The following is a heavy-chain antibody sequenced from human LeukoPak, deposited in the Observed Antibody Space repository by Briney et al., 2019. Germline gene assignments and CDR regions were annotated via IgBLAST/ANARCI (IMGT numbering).Heavy chain of an antibody. J-gene: IGHJ4*02. Sequence: PGRSLRLSCTTSGFTFGDYAMSWFRQAPGKGLEWVGFIRSKTYGGTTEYAASVKGRFTISRDDSKSIAYLQMNSLRIEDTAVYYCTRNRGYNYGYSDYWGQGTLVTVSS. CDR3: TRNRGYNYGYSDY. CDR1: GFTFGDYA. V-gene: IGHV3-49*03. D-gene: IGHD5-18*01. CDR2: IRSKTYGGTT.